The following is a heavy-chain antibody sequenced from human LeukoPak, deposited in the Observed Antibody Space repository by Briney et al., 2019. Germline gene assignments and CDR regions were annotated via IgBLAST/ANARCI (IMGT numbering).Heavy chain of an antibody. Sequence: GGSLRLSCAASGFTFSDSGMHWVRQAPGKGLELVANIKQDRSEKYYVDSVKGRFTISRDNAKNSLYLQMNSLRAEDTAVYYCARLREIPVFGVVTKSTSYFDYWGQGTLVTVSS. CDR1: GFTFSDSG. CDR3: ARLREIPVFGVVTKSTSYFDY. J-gene: IGHJ4*02. V-gene: IGHV3-7*01. CDR2: IKQDRSEK. D-gene: IGHD3-3*01.